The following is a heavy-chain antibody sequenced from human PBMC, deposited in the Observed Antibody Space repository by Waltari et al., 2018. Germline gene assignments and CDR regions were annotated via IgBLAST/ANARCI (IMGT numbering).Heavy chain of an antibody. CDR2: INGDGYGI. CDR3: ARKGGRGYTYGPFYFDS. CDR1: GLTFSDYW. Sequence: EVQLLEAGGDLVQPGGALRLPCAASGLTFSDYWMTWVRQAPGKGLVWVARINGDGYGITYSDSVQGRFTISRDNTKNTVYLQLNSLRADDTAVYYCARKGGRGYTYGPFYFDSWGRGTLVTVSS. J-gene: IGHJ4*02. D-gene: IGHD5-18*01. V-gene: IGHV3-74*01.